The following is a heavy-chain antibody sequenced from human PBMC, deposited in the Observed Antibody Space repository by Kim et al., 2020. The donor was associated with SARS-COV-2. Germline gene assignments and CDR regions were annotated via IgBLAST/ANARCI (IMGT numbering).Heavy chain of an antibody. CDR2: ICSGGGTT. Sequence: GGSLRLSCAASGFTFSDYAMNWVRQAPGKGLEWVSVICSGGGTTYFADSVQGRFSISRDDSKDTLYLQMDSLRAEDSALYYCVRNGYYNYRFGFDSCVQG. CDR3: VRNGYYNYRFGFDS. D-gene: IGHD3-3*01. V-gene: IGHV3-23*03. J-gene: IGHJ4*02. CDR1: GFTFSDYA.